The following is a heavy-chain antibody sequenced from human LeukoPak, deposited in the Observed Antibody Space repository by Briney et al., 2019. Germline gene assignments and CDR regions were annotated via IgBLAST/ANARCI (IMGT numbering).Heavy chain of an antibody. Sequence: GGSLRLSCAASGFTFSSYAMSWVRQTPGKGLEWVASIKEDGSERQYVDSVKGRFTISRDNSKNTVYLQMNSLRAEDTAVYYCAKELRSISATTGFDYWGQGTLVTVSS. CDR1: GFTFSSYA. CDR2: IKEDGSER. D-gene: IGHD1-20*01. V-gene: IGHV3-7*03. CDR3: AKELRSISATTGFDY. J-gene: IGHJ4*02.